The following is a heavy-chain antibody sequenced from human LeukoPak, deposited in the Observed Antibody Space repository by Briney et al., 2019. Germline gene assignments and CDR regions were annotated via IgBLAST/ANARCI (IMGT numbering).Heavy chain of an antibody. Sequence: GGSLRLSCTVSGFTVSSNSMSWVRQAPGKGLEWVSFIYSGGSTQYSDSVKGRFIISRDNSKNTLYLQMNSLRAEDTAVYYCATTIGARLMYFDYWGQGTLVTVSS. CDR1: GFTVSSNS. J-gene: IGHJ4*02. CDR2: IYSGGST. V-gene: IGHV3-53*01. D-gene: IGHD6-6*01. CDR3: ATTIGARLMYFDY.